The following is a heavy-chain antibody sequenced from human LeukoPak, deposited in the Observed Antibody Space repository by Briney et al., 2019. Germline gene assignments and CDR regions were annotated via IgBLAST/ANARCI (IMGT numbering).Heavy chain of an antibody. CDR2: VYTSGST. J-gene: IGHJ4*02. V-gene: IGHV4-4*07. CDR3: ATDKGGVRSRWFGDLLDQYYFDY. CDR1: GGSISSYY. D-gene: IGHD3-10*01. Sequence: TSETLSLTCTVSGGSISSYYWSWIRQPAGKGLEWIGRVYTSGSTNYNPSLKSRVTMSVDTSKNQFSLKLSSVTAADTAVYYCATDKGGVRSRWFGDLLDQYYFDYWGQGTLVTVSS.